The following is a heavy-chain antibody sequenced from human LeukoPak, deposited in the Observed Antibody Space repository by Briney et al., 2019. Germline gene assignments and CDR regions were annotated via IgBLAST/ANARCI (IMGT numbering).Heavy chain of an antibody. J-gene: IGHJ4*02. V-gene: IGHV3-33*06. CDR2: IWYDGSNK. CDR1: GFTFSSYG. Sequence: GGSLRLSCAASGFTFSSYGMHWVRQAPGKGLEWVAVIWYDGSNKYYADSVKGRFTISRDNSKNTLYLQMNSLRAEDTAVYYCAKDRPYGDYGYYLDYWGQGTLVTVSS. CDR3: AKDRPYGDYGYYLDY. D-gene: IGHD4-17*01.